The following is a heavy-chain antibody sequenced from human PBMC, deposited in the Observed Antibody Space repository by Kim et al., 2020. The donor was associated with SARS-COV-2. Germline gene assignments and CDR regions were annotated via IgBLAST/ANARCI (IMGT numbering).Heavy chain of an antibody. V-gene: IGHV3-48*04. Sequence: GGSLRLSCAASGFIFSDYSMNWVRQAPGKGLEWVSYITSSSGTIYTADSVKGRFTISRDNAKNSLYLQMDSLRVEDTAVYYCAREGVALADYWGQGTLVT. J-gene: IGHJ4*02. CDR2: ITSSSGTI. D-gene: IGHD5-12*01. CDR1: GFIFSDYS. CDR3: AREGVALADY.